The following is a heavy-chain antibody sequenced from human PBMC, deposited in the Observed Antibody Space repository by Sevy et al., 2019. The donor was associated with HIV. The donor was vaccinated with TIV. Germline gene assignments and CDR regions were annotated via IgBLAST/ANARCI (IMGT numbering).Heavy chain of an antibody. Sequence: GGYLRLSCTASGLIFSDYYMGWVRQAPGKGLEWVADISSGNTYTNYADSVKGRFTISRDNAKKSLYLQMNTLRAEDTAVYYCARLRVIASAPYYFDYWGQGALVIVSS. D-gene: IGHD2-21*01. CDR1: GLIFSDYY. CDR3: ARLRVIASAPYYFDY. CDR2: ISSGNTYT. J-gene: IGHJ4*02. V-gene: IGHV3-11*06.